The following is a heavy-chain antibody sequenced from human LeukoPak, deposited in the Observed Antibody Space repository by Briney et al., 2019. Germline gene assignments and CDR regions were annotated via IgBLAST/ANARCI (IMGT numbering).Heavy chain of an antibody. V-gene: IGHV4-39*01. CDR3: ARLTMIVAYYFDY. J-gene: IGHJ4*02. Sequence: QTSETLSLTCTVSGGSISSSSYYWGWTRQPPGKGLEWIGSIYYSGSTYYNPSLKSRVTMSVDTSKNQFSLKLSSVTAADTAVYYCARLTMIVAYYFDYWGQGTLVTVSS. CDR2: IYYSGST. CDR1: GGSISSSSYY. D-gene: IGHD3-22*01.